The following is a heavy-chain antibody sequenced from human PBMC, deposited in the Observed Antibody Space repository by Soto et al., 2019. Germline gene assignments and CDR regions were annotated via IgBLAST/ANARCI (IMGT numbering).Heavy chain of an antibody. CDR1: GFTFTSSA. D-gene: IGHD3-10*01. J-gene: IGHJ6*03. Sequence: QMQLVQSGPEVKKHGTSVKVSCKASGFTFTSSAMQWVRQARGQRLEWIGWIVVGSGNTNYAQKFQERVTITRDMSTITAYMELSSLRSEDTAVYYCAASVYGSGSYYHYYYDMHVWGKGTTVTVSS. CDR3: AASVYGSGSYYHYYYDMHV. V-gene: IGHV1-58*02. CDR2: IVVGSGNT.